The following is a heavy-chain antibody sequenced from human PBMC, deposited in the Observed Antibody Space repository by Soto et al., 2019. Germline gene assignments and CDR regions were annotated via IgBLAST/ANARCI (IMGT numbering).Heavy chain of an antibody. J-gene: IGHJ3*02. D-gene: IGHD5-12*01. CDR2: ISSSGSTI. CDR1: GFTFSDYY. CDR3: ARDGAMVATISAFDI. V-gene: IGHV3-11*01. Sequence: GGSLRLSCGASGFTFSDYYMSWFRQAPGKGLEWVSYISSSGSTIYCADSVKGRFTISRNNAKNSLYLQMNSLRAEDTAVYYCARDGAMVATISAFDIWGQGTMVTVSS.